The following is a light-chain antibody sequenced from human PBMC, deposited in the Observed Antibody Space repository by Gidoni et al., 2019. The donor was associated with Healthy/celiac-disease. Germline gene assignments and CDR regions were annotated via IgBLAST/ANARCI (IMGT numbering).Light chain of an antibody. J-gene: IGKJ1*01. CDR1: QSISSW. CDR3: QQYNSYSWT. V-gene: IGKV1-5*01. CDR2: DAY. Sequence: IQITQSPSTLSASVGDRVTITCRASQSISSWLAWYQQKPGKAPKLLIYDAYSLESGVPSRFSGSGSGTEFTLTISSLQPDDFATYYCQQYNSYSWTFXXXTKVEIK.